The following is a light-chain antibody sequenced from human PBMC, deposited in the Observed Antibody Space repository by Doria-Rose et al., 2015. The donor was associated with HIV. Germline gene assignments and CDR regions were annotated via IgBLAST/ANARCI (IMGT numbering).Light chain of an antibody. Sequence: TQSPGTLSLSPGERATLSCRAGQSFSSTYLAWYQQKPGQAPCLLIYDGSTRATGIPDRLSASGSGTDFTLTINRLEPEDFALYYCHQYGTSWTFGQGTKVEI. J-gene: IGKJ1*01. CDR1: QSFSSTY. CDR3: HQYGTSWT. CDR2: DGS. V-gene: IGKV3-20*01.